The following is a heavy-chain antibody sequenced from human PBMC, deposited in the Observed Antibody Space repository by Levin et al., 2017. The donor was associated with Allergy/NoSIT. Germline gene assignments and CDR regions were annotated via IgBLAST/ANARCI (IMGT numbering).Heavy chain of an antibody. CDR1: GASISTYY. CDR2: IYHSGGT. CDR3: ARVAVDTSMRRRQFYPFQFDY. J-gene: IGHJ4*02. V-gene: IGHV4-59*01. D-gene: IGHD5-18*01. Sequence: SETLSLTCTVSGASISTYYWTWIRQPPGKGLEWIGYIYHSGGTNYNFSLKSRATISLHTSNNQFSLDLSSVTAADTAVYYCARVAVDTSMRRRQFYPFQFDYWGQGMLVSVSS.